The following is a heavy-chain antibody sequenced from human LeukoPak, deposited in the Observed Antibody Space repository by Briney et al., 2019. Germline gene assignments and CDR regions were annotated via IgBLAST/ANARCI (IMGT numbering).Heavy chain of an antibody. Sequence: HPRGSLRLSCAASGFTFSSYGMHWVRQAPGKGLEWVANIKQDGSEKYYVDSVKGRFTISRDNAKNSLYLQMNSLRAEDTAVYYCASGYSGHANWFDPWGQGTLVTVSS. CDR3: ASGYSGHANWFDP. J-gene: IGHJ5*02. D-gene: IGHD5-12*01. CDR2: IKQDGSEK. V-gene: IGHV3-7*02. CDR1: GFTFSSYG.